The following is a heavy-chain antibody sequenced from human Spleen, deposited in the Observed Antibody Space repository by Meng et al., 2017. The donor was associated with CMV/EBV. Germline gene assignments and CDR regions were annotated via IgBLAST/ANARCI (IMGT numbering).Heavy chain of an antibody. J-gene: IGHJ4*02. V-gene: IGHV3-30-3*01. CDR3: AKGGSYEASTHFDY. CDR2: ISYHGSNK. CDR1: GFTLSHYS. Sequence: GESLKISCVASGFTLSHYSMHWVRQAPGKGLEWVAVISYHGSNKWYADSVKGRFTISRDNSKNTLYPQMNSLRAEDTAVYYCAKGGSYEASTHFDYWGQGTLVTVSS. D-gene: IGHD1-26*01.